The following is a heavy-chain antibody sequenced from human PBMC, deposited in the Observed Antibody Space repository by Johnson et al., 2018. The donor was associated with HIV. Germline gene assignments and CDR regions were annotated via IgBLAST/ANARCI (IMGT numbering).Heavy chain of an antibody. CDR1: GFTFSSYS. CDR2: ISYDGHNE. CDR3: ATFGGGSFHAFDI. Sequence: QVQLVESGGGVVQPGRSLRLSCAASGFTFSSYSMHWVRQAPGKGLEWVAVISYDGHNEYYADSVEGRFTVSRDNTKNTLYLQMNSLRAEDTAVYYCATFGGGSFHAFDIWGQGTMVTVSS. D-gene: IGHD1-26*01. V-gene: IGHV3-30*04. J-gene: IGHJ3*02.